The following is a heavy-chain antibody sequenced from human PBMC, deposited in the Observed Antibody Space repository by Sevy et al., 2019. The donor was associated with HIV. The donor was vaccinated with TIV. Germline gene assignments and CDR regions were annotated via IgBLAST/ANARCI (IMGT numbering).Heavy chain of an antibody. CDR3: AKEAPGYNYDTNGSFDY. D-gene: IGHD3-22*01. J-gene: IGHJ4*02. CDR1: RFTFSTYA. CDR2: ITGSGGTT. V-gene: IGHV3-23*01. Sequence: GGSLRLSCAASRFTFSTYAMSWVRQAPGKGLEWVSAITGSGGTTYYVDSVRGRFTISRDNSKSTLFLQMNSLTAEDTAVYYCAKEAPGYNYDTNGSFDYWGQGILVTVSS.